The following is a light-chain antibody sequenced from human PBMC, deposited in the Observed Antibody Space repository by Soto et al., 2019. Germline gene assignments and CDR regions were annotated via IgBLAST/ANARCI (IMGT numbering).Light chain of an antibody. CDR2: AAS. J-gene: IGKJ1*01. CDR3: QQTFSARWT. V-gene: IGKV1-39*01. Sequence: DIQMTQSPSSLSASVGDRVTITCRASQTISGYLNWYQQKPGKAPELLIYAASYLGNGVPSRFSGSGSGTYFTLTISSLQPEDFATYYCQQTFSARWTFGQGTKVDIK. CDR1: QTISGY.